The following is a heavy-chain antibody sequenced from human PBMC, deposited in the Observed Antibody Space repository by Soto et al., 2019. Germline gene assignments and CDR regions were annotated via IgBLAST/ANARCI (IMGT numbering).Heavy chain of an antibody. CDR1: GGSISSGDYY. Sequence: PSETLSLTCFVSGGSISSGDYYWSWIRQHPGKGLEWIGYIYYSGTTYYNPSLKSRLIISVDTSKNQFSLRLSSVTAADKAVYYCARSKMATTGPYFDFWGKGTLFTVSS. CDR3: ARSKMATTGPYFDF. CDR2: IYYSGTT. V-gene: IGHV4-31*03. D-gene: IGHD5-12*01. J-gene: IGHJ4*02.